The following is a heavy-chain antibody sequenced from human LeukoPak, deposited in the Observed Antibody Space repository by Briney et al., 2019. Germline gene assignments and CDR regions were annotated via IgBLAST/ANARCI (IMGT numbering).Heavy chain of an antibody. Sequence: GGSLRLSCAASGFTFSSYAMHWVRQAPGKGLEWVSYISSSSTIYYADSVKGRFTISRDNAKNSLYLQMNSLRAEDTAVYYCARVSLLLGDWGQGTLVTVSS. D-gene: IGHD3-22*01. CDR1: GFTFSSYA. V-gene: IGHV3-48*04. J-gene: IGHJ4*02. CDR2: ISSSSTI. CDR3: ARVSLLLGD.